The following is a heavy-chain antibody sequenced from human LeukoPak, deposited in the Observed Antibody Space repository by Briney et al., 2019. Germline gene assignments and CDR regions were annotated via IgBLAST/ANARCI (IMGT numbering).Heavy chain of an antibody. Sequence: DPSETLSLTCAVYGGSFSGYYWSWIRQPPGKGLEWIGYIYYSGSTYYNPSLKSRVTISVDTSKNQFSLKLSSVTAADTAVYYCARTVSGADAFDIWGQGTMVTVSS. CDR1: GGSFSGYY. CDR3: ARTVSGADAFDI. D-gene: IGHD1-26*01. CDR2: IYYSGST. V-gene: IGHV4-30-4*08. J-gene: IGHJ3*02.